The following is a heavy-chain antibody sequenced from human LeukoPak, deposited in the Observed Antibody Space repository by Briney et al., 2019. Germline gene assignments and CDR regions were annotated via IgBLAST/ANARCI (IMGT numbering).Heavy chain of an antibody. V-gene: IGHV1-46*01. CDR1: GYTFTGYY. CDR2: LNPSGGST. J-gene: IGHJ4*02. D-gene: IGHD4-17*01. Sequence: VASVKVSCKASGYTFTGYYMHWVRQAPGQGLEWMGILNPSGGSTSNAQKFQGRVTMTRDTSTSTVYMELSSLRSEDTAVYYCARGGHDYGDSRGQGTLVTVSS. CDR3: ARGGHDYGDS.